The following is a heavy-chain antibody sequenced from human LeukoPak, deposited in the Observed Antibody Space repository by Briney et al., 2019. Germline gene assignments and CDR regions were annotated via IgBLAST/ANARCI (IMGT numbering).Heavy chain of an antibody. D-gene: IGHD3-16*02. V-gene: IGHV4-31*03. J-gene: IGHJ3*02. Sequence: SETPSLTCTVSGGSISSGGYYWSWIRQHPGKGLEWIGYIYYSGSTYYNPSLKSRVTISVDTSKNQFSLKLSSVTAADTAVYYCARAGLGGITFGGVIVFAFDIWGQGTMVTVSS. CDR1: GGSISSGGYY. CDR3: ARAGLGGITFGGVIVFAFDI. CDR2: IYYSGST.